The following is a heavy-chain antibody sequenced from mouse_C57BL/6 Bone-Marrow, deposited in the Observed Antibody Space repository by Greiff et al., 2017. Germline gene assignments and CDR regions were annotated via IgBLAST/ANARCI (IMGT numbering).Heavy chain of an antibody. Sequence: QVQLQQPGAELVKPGASVKLSCKASGYTFTSYWMHWVKQRPGQGLEWIGMIHPNSGSTNYNEKFKSKATLTVDKSSSTAYMQLSSLTSEDSAVYYCARRALLRGFFYAMDYWGQGTSVTVSS. CDR3: ARRALLRGFFYAMDY. CDR2: IHPNSGST. CDR1: GYTFTSYW. J-gene: IGHJ4*01. V-gene: IGHV1-64*01. D-gene: IGHD1-1*01.